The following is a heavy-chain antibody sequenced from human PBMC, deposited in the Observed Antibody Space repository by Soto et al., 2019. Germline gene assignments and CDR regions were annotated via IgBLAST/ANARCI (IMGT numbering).Heavy chain of an antibody. J-gene: IGHJ4*02. D-gene: IGHD3-16*02. CDR1: GGSISTSSYY. V-gene: IGHV4-39*01. Sequence: SETLSLTCTVSGGSISTSSYYWGWIRQPPGKGLEWIGSIDYFGSTYQDPSLKSRVTISVDTSKNQFSLKLGSVTAGDTAVYYCARQPQITSGGVIIHFDLWGQGTLVTVSS. CDR2: IDYFGST. CDR3: ARQPQITSGGVIIHFDL.